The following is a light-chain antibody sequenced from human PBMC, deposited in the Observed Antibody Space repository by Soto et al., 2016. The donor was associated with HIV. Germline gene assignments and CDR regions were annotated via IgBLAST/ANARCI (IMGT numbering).Light chain of an antibody. CDR3: QQYNSYSPPLT. V-gene: IGKV1-5*01. CDR1: QSVSRF. J-gene: IGKJ4*01. Sequence: DIQMTQSPSSLSAFVGDRVSITCRAGQSVSRFLNWYQQKAGKAPKLLIYAASRLESGVPSRFSGSGSGTEFTLTISSLQPDDFATYYCQQYNSYSPPLTFGGGTKVEIK. CDR2: AAS.